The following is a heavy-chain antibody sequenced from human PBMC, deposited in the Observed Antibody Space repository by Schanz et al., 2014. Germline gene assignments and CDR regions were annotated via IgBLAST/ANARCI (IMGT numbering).Heavy chain of an antibody. CDR3: ARRSRNAWYEGHYWFDP. CDR1: GGSISSYY. D-gene: IGHD6-13*01. J-gene: IGHJ5*02. CDR2: IFHSGTT. V-gene: IGHV4-59*08. Sequence: QVQLQESGPGLVKPSETLSLTCTVSGGSISSYYWSWIRQPPGKGLEWIGEIFHSGTTNYNPSLESRLTISVDKSKNQFSLILSSMTAADSAIYYCARRSRNAWYEGHYWFDPWGQGTMVIVSS.